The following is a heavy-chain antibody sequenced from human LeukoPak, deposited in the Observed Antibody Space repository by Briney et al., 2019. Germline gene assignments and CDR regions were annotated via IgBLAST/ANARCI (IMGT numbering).Heavy chain of an antibody. D-gene: IGHD3-22*01. CDR2: ISGSGDQR. CDR1: GFIFSKYA. CDR3: AKDHYYDSSGYSFDY. V-gene: IGHV3-23*01. J-gene: IGHJ4*02. Sequence: GESLRLSCAASGFIFSKYAMNWVRQAPGKGLEWVSAISGSGDQRYDAESLKGRFTISRDNSKNTLYLQMNSLRAEDTAVYYCAKDHYYDSSGYSFDYWGQGTLVTVSS.